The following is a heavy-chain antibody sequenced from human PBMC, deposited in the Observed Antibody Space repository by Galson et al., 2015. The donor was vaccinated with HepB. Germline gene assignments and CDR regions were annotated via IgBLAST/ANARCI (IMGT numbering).Heavy chain of an antibody. CDR3: AQDLTYYYGSGSYFVGMDV. Sequence: SLRLSCAASGFKLSDYDINWVRQAPGKGLEWVSGISWNSDFTGYADSVRGRFTISRDNAKYSLYLQMNSLRAEDTALYYCAQDLTYYYGSGSYFVGMDVWGQGTTVTVSS. D-gene: IGHD3-10*01. CDR1: GFKLSDYD. J-gene: IGHJ6*02. CDR2: ISWNSDFT. V-gene: IGHV3-9*01.